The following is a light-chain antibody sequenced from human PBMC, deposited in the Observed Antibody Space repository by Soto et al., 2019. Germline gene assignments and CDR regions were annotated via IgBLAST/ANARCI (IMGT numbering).Light chain of an antibody. V-gene: IGLV2-23*02. CDR3: CSYAGSGTYV. J-gene: IGLJ1*01. Sequence: QPASVSGSPGQSITISCTGTSSDVGSYNLVSWYQQHPGKAPKLLIYEVSKRPSGVSNRFSGSKSANTASLTISGLQADDEADYYCCSYAGSGTYVFGTGTKLTVL. CDR1: SSDVGSYNL. CDR2: EVS.